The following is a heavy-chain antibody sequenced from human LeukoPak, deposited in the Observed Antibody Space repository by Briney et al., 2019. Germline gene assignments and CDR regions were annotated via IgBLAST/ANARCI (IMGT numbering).Heavy chain of an antibody. CDR3: ASVAYGSGSYFLLDWFDP. CDR1: GCTFSCYA. Sequence: SVKVSCKAPGCTFSCYAISWVRQAPGQGLEWMGGFIPIFGTANYAQKFQGRVTITADESTSTAYMELSSLRSEDTAVYYCASVAYGSGSYFLLDWFDPWGQGTLVTVSS. D-gene: IGHD3-10*01. CDR2: FIPIFGTA. V-gene: IGHV1-69*01. J-gene: IGHJ5*02.